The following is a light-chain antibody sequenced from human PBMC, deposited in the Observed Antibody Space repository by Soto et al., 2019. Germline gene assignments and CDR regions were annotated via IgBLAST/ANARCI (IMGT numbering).Light chain of an antibody. CDR1: QSVGTS. V-gene: IGKV3-15*01. CDR2: GAS. CDR3: QQYINWPAYS. Sequence: EIVMTQSPATLSLSPGEKVTLSCRASQSVGTSLAWYHQKPGQPPRILIFGASTRITGIPDRFSGSGSGTEFTLTISRLHSEDFAVYYCQQYINWPAYSFGPGTKLEMK. J-gene: IGKJ2*01.